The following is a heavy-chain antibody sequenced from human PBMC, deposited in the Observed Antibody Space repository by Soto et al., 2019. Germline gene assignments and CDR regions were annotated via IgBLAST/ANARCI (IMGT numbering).Heavy chain of an antibody. Sequence: QVQLVESGGGVVQPGRSLRLSCAASGFTFSSYGMHWVRQAPGKGLEWVAVIWYDGSNKYYAESVKGRFTISRDNSKNTLYLQMNSLRAEDTAVYYCARQHIVVVVAATPLDYWGQGTLVTVSS. CDR2: IWYDGSNK. J-gene: IGHJ4*02. D-gene: IGHD2-15*01. V-gene: IGHV3-33*01. CDR3: ARQHIVVVVAATPLDY. CDR1: GFTFSSYG.